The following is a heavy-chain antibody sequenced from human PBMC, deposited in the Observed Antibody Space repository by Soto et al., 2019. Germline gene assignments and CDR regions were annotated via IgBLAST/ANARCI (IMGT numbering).Heavy chain of an antibody. Sequence: QVQLQESGPGLVKPSETLSLTCTVSGDSISSNYWSWIRQPPGKGLEWIGYFHYSANTNYNPSLKSRVIISVDTSKNQFFLKLTSVTATDTAVYYCAKTKEGGFDPWGQGSLVTVSS. D-gene: IGHD3-16*01. CDR2: FHYSANT. J-gene: IGHJ5*02. V-gene: IGHV4-59*01. CDR1: GDSISSNY. CDR3: AKTKEGGFDP.